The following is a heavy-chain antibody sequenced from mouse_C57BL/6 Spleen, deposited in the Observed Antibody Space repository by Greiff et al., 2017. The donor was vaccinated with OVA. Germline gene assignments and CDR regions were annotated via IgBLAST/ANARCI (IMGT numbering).Heavy chain of an antibody. CDR2: INPNYGTT. J-gene: IGHJ2*01. Sequence: EVQLQQSGPELVKPGASVKISCKASGYSFTDYNMNWVQQTNGKSLEWIGVINPNYGTTSYNQKFKGKATLTVDQSSSTAYMQLNSLTSEDSAVYYCARLGSYGTCNIDYWGQGTTLTVSS. CDR1: GYSFTDYN. D-gene: IGHD1-1*01. CDR3: ARLGSYGTCNIDY. V-gene: IGHV1-39*01.